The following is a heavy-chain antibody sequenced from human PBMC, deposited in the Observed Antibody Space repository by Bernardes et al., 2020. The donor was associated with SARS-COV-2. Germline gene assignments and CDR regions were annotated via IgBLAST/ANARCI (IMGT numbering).Heavy chain of an antibody. Sequence: ASVKVSCKASCYTFTNYGINWVRQAPGQGLEWMGWISGYNGNTNYARKLQGRVTMTTDTSTSTAYMELRSLKSDDTAFYYCARDVTPADGAGGYWGQGTLVTVSS. V-gene: IGHV1-18*01. J-gene: IGHJ4*02. D-gene: IGHD2-2*01. CDR3: ARDVTPADGAGGY. CDR2: ISGYNGNT. CDR1: CYTFTNYG.